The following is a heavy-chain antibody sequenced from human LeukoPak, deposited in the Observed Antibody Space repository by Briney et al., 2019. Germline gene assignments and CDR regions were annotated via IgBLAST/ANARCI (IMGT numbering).Heavy chain of an antibody. D-gene: IGHD2-15*01. CDR1: GFTFSSHS. CDR3: ARVACSGDSCCMDY. CDR2: ISRSSNYI. V-gene: IGHV3-21*06. J-gene: IGHJ4*02. Sequence: GGSLRLSCAASGFTFSSHSMNWVRQAPGKGLEWVSSISRSSNYIYYADSMKGRFTISRDNAKNSLYLQINSLRAEDTAVYYCARVACSGDSCCMDYWGQGTLVTVSS.